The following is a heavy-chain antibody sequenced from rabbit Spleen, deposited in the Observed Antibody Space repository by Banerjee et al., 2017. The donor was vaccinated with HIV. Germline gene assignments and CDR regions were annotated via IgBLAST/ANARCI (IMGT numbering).Heavy chain of an antibody. V-gene: IGHV1S40*01. CDR2: IYGGSDTT. J-gene: IGHJ6*01. D-gene: IGHD8-1*01. CDR1: GFSFSSVYY. CDR3: ARDSGTSFSSYGMDL. Sequence: QQLVESGGGLVKPGASLTLTCTASGFSFSSVYYMCWVRQAPGKGLEWIGCIYGGSDTTWYASWAKGRFTISTPSSTTVTLQMTSLTAADTATYFCARDSGTSFSSYGMDLWGQGTLVTVS.